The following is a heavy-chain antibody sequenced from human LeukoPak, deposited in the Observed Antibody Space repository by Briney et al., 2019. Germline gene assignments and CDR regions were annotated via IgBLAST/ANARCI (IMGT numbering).Heavy chain of an antibody. CDR1: GDSVSSNSAA. V-gene: IGHV6-1*01. CDR2: TYYRSKWPN. Sequence: SQTLSLTCAISGDSVSSNSAAWNWIRQSPSRGLEWLGRTYYRSKWPNDYAISMKGRIAINPDTSKNQFSLQMNSVTPEDTAVYYCARDSSAMFDYWGQGTLVAVSS. D-gene: IGHD2-2*01. J-gene: IGHJ4*02. CDR3: ARDSSAMFDY.